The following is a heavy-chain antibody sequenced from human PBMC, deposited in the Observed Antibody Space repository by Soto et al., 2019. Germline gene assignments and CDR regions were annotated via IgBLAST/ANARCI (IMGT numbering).Heavy chain of an antibody. CDR2: IYYSGST. CDR3: ARSIVGVSSDP. CDR1: GGSISRYY. Sequence: PSETLSLTCTVSGGSISRYYWSWIRQPPGKGLEWIGYIYYSGSTNYNPSLKSRVTISLDTSKNQFSLKLSSLTAPDTAVYYCARSIVGVSSDPWREATLVTVS. D-gene: IGHD1-26*01. J-gene: IGHJ5*02. V-gene: IGHV4-59*08.